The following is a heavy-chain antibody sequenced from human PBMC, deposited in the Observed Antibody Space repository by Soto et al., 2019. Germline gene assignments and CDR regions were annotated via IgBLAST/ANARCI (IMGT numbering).Heavy chain of an antibody. CDR2: VYPGSGGT. D-gene: IGHD1-7*01. CDR1: GYMFSVCH. J-gene: IGHJ6*02. CDR3: AKELQRGLDV. Sequence: QVQLVQSGAEVKQPGAAVKVSCKASGYMFSVCHLHWLRQAPGQGLDWMGWVYPGSGGTRYGQMFEGRVTMTRDTSINTAYMDLSRLTSDDTAVYYCAKELQRGLDVWGQGTTVIVSS. V-gene: IGHV1-2*02.